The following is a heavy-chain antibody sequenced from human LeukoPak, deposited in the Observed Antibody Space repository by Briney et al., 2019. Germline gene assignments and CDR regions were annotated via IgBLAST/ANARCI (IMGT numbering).Heavy chain of an antibody. D-gene: IGHD6-13*01. CDR1: GFTFSSYG. Sequence: GGSLSLSCAASGFTFSSYGMHWVRQAPGKGLEGVAVISYDGSNKYYADSVKGRFTISRDNSKNTLYLQMNSLRAGDTAVYYCAKGYSSSWYYRYFDYWGQGTLVTVSS. CDR3: AKGYSSSWYYRYFDY. J-gene: IGHJ4*02. CDR2: ISYDGSNK. V-gene: IGHV3-30*18.